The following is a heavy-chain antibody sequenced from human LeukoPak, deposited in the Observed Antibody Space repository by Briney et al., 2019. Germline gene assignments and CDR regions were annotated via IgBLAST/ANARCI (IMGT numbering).Heavy chain of an antibody. V-gene: IGHV3-23*01. J-gene: IGHJ6*03. CDR1: GFTFSSYA. CDR3: AKDPWIAAAGTRSWYYYMDV. CDR2: ISGSGGST. D-gene: IGHD6-13*01. Sequence: GGSLSLSCAASGFTFSSYAMSWVRQAPGKGLEWVSAISGSGGSTYYADSVKGRFTISRDNSKNTLYLQMNSLRAEDTAVYYCAKDPWIAAAGTRSWYYYMDVWGKGTTVTVSS.